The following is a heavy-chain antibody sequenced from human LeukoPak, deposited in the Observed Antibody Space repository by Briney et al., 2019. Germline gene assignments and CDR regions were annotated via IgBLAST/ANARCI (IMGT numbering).Heavy chain of an antibody. V-gene: IGHV4-39*01. CDR3: ARHTYDSSGFLFDY. D-gene: IGHD3-22*01. CDR1: GGSISSSSYS. CDR2: IYYSGST. J-gene: IGHJ4*02. Sequence: SETLSLTCTVSGGSISSSSYSWGWIRQPPGQGLEWIGSIYYSGSTYYNPSLKSRVTISVDTSKNQFSLKLSSVTAADTAVYYCARHTYDSSGFLFDYWGQGTLVTVSS.